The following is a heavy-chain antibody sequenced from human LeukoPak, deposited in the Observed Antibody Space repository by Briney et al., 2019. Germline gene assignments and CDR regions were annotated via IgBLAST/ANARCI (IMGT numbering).Heavy chain of an antibody. CDR3: ARLLSILPAAIYC. J-gene: IGHJ4*02. CDR2: IHHSGST. V-gene: IGHV4-59*08. D-gene: IGHD2-2*01. Sequence: SETLSLTCTVSGGSISTYYWSWIRQPPREGLEWIGNIHHSGSTNYNPSLESRVTISVDTSKNQFSLRLSSVTAADTAVYYCARLLSILPAAIYCWGQGILVTVSS. CDR1: GGSISTYY.